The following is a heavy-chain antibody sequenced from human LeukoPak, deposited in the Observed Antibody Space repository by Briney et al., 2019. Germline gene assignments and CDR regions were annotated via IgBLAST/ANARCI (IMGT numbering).Heavy chain of an antibody. CDR1: GYTFTGYY. V-gene: IGHV1-2*02. CDR3: AREGGSYSSSSFRIFVSYNWFDP. Sequence: EASVKVSCKASGYTFTGYYMHWVRQAPGQGLEWMGWINPNSGGTNYAQKFQGRVTMTRDTSISTAYMELSRLRSDDTAVYYCAREGGSYSSSSFRIFVSYNWFDPWGQGTLVTVSS. D-gene: IGHD6-6*01. J-gene: IGHJ5*02. CDR2: INPNSGGT.